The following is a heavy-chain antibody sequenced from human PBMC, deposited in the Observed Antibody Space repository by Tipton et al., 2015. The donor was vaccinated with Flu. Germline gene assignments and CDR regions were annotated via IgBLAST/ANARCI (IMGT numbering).Heavy chain of an antibody. V-gene: IGHV3-49*04. CDR2: IRSKAYGGTT. D-gene: IGHD5-18*01. CDR3: TRDLGRIQLWLLDYYYGMDV. CDR1: GFTFGDYA. Sequence: SLRLSCTASGFTFGDYAMSWVRQAPGKGLEWVGFIRSKAYGGTTEYAASVKGRFTISRDDSKSIAYLQMNSLKTEDTAVYYCTRDLGRIQLWLLDYYYGMDVWGQGTTVTVSS. J-gene: IGHJ6*02.